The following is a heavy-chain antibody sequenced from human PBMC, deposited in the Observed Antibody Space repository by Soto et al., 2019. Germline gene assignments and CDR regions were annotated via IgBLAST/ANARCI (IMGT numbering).Heavy chain of an antibody. CDR1: GFTFSSYA. CDR3: ARDTVTTHFDY. J-gene: IGHJ4*02. CDR2: ISYDGSNK. D-gene: IGHD4-17*01. Sequence: SLRLSCAASGFTFSSYAMHWVRQAPGKGLEWVAVISYDGSNKYYADSVKGRFTISRDNSKNTLYLQMNSLRAEDTAVYYCARDTVTTHFDYWGQGTLVTVSS. V-gene: IGHV3-30-3*01.